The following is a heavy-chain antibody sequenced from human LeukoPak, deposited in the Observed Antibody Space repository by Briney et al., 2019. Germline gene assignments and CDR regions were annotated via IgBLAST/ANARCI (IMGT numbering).Heavy chain of an antibody. J-gene: IGHJ4*02. CDR3: ARAIERGRRFDY. V-gene: IGHV1-46*01. D-gene: IGHD5-24*01. CDR2: INPSGGST. CDR1: GYTFTTYY. Sequence: ASVKVSCRTSGYTFTTYYLHWVRQAPGQGLEWMGVINPSGGSTIYAQKFQDRVAMTRDTSTSTVYMDLSSPIAADTAIYYCARAIERGRRFDYWGQGTLVTVSS.